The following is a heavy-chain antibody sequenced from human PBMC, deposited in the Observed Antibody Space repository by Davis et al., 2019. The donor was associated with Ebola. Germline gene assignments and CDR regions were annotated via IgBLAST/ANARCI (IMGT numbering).Heavy chain of an antibody. V-gene: IGHV1-3*01. D-gene: IGHD3-3*01. CDR2: INAGNGNT. Sequence: ASVKVSCKASGYTFTSYAMHWVRQAPGQRLEWMGWINAGNGNTKYSKKFQGRVTITRDTSASTAYMELSSLRSEDTAVYYCARSYDFWSGYLLDYWGQGTLVTVSS. CDR1: GYTFTSYA. J-gene: IGHJ4*02. CDR3: ARSYDFWSGYLLDY.